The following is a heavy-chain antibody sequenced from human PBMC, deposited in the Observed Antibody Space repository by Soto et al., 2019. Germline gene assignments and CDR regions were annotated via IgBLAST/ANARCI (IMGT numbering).Heavy chain of an antibody. D-gene: IGHD6-19*01. CDR2: ISYDGSNK. CDR1: GFTFSSYG. J-gene: IGHJ4*02. V-gene: IGHV3-30*18. CDR3: AKDRYSSGWYNGAVDY. Sequence: GGSLRLSCAASGFTFSSYGMHWVRQAPGKGLEWVAVISYDGSNKYYADSVKGRFTISRDNSKNTLYLQMNSLRAEDTAVYYCAKDRYSSGWYNGAVDYWGQGALVTVSS.